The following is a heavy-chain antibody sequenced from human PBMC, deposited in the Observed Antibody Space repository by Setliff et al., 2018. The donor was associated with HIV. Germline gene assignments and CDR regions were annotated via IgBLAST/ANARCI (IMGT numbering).Heavy chain of an antibody. J-gene: IGHJ3*01. Sequence: GGSLRLSCAASGFTFDDYGMSWVRQVPGKGLEWVSGINWKGTSRGYADSVKGRFTISRDNVKNSLYLQMNSLSAEDTAVYYCARLGHCYGGGCNFDTFDVWGQGTMVTVSS. CDR3: ARLGHCYGGGCNFDTFDV. D-gene: IGHD2-15*01. CDR1: GFTFDDYG. V-gene: IGHV3-20*04. CDR2: INWKGTSR.